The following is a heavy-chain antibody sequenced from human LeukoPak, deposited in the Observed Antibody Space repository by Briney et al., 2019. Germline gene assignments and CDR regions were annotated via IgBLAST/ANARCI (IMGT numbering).Heavy chain of an antibody. V-gene: IGHV3-30-3*01. Sequence: PGGSLRLSCAASGFTFSSYAMHWVRQAPGKGLEWVAVISYDGSNKYYADSVKGRFTISRDNSKNTLYLQMNSLRAEDAAVYYCARGEWGYCSSTNCPVPDAFDIWGQGTMVTVSS. CDR3: ARGEWGYCSSTNCPVPDAFDI. CDR2: ISYDGSNK. D-gene: IGHD2-2*01. CDR1: GFTFSSYA. J-gene: IGHJ3*02.